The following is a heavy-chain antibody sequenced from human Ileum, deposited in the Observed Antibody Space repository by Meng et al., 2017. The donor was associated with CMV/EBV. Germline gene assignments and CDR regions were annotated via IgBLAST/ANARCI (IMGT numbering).Heavy chain of an antibody. D-gene: IGHD3-10*01. V-gene: IGHV4-4*07. J-gene: IGHJ4*02. CDR2: IYSSGTT. Sequence: HRYESGSYLVTTSTPLTPVCYVSGGAISIDSWSWIRKPAATGLEWIAHIYSSGTTTYNPSLKSRVTMSVDTSRTQFSLKLTSVTAADTAVYYCARNYGSGNWNFFHYWGQGTLVTVSS. CDR1: GGAISIDS. CDR3: ARNYGSGNWNFFHY.